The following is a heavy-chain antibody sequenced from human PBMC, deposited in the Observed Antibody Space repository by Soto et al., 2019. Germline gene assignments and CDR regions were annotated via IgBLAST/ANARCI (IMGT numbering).Heavy chain of an antibody. Sequence: QVQLVQSGAEVKKPGSSVKVSCKASGDTFSTYTITWVRQAPGQGLEWMGGIIPRSGTSNYAQKFQGRVTIPENESTRQANRELSGLEPENTAFYYCAREGFVLAQRTETSHHSYSARDVWDKGTTFTVPS. CDR2: IIPRSGTS. V-gene: IGHV1-69*12. D-gene: IGHD2-15*01. J-gene: IGHJ6*04. CDR3: AREGFVLAQRTETSHHSYSARDV. CDR1: GDTFSTYT.